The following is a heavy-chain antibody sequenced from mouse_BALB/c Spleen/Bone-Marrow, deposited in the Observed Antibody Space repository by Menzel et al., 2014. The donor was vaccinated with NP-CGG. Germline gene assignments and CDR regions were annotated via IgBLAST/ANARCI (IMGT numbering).Heavy chain of an antibody. Sequence: QVHVKQSGAEVMRPGSSVNISCKASGYAFSNCGMNWVKQRPGQGLEWIGQIYPGDGDTNYNGKFKGRVTLTADKSSSTAYMQLSSLTSEDSAVYFCASVYDYGRGYAMDYWGQGTSVTVSS. J-gene: IGHJ4*01. CDR2: IYPGDGDT. CDR1: GYAFSNCG. D-gene: IGHD2-4*01. CDR3: ASVYDYGRGYAMDY. V-gene: IGHV1-80*01.